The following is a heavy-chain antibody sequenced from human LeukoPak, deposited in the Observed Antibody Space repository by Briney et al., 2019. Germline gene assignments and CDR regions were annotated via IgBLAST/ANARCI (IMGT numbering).Heavy chain of an antibody. V-gene: IGHV3-21*01. D-gene: IGHD3-10*01. Sequence: PGGSLRLSCAASGFTFSNYNMNWVRQAPGKGLEWVSSISGSSSYIYYADSVKGRFTISRDNAKSSLFLQMNSLRAEDTAVYYCARNYYASGSYLYYFDYWGQGTLVTVSS. CDR1: GFTFSNYN. J-gene: IGHJ4*02. CDR3: ARNYYASGSYLYYFDY. CDR2: ISGSSSYI.